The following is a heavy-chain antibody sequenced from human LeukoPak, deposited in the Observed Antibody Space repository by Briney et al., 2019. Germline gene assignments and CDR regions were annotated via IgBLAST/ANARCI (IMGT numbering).Heavy chain of an antibody. CDR1: GFTFSSYA. V-gene: IGHV3-23*01. CDR3: AKDRGYDSSGYPYYFDY. CDR2: ISGSGGST. J-gene: IGHJ4*02. D-gene: IGHD3-22*01. Sequence: GRSLRLSCAASGFTFSSYAMSWVRQAPGKGLEWVSAISGSGGSTYYADSVKGRFTISRDNSKNTLYLQMNSLRAEDTAVYYCAKDRGYDSSGYPYYFDYWGQGTLVTVSS.